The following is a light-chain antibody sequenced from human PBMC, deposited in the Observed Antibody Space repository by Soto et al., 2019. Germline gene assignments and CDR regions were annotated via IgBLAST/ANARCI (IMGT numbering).Light chain of an antibody. J-gene: IGKJ1*01. Sequence: EIVLTQSPGTLSSSPGERATLSCRASQSVASNLAWYQQKPGQAPRLLIYGASTRATGIPARFSGSGSGTEFTLTISSLQSEDFALYYCQQYNNWPTWTFGQGTKVDIK. CDR2: GAS. CDR3: QQYNNWPTWT. V-gene: IGKV3-15*01. CDR1: QSVASN.